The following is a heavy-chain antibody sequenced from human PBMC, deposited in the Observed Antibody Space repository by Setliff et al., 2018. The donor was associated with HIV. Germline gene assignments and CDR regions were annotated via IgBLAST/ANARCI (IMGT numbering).Heavy chain of an antibody. CDR3: AREERRNSPRITMIVVPREAQRPFDY. D-gene: IGHD3-22*01. V-gene: IGHV4-61*02. CDR2: VYYTGST. Sequence: SETLSLTSTVSGDSISSASYYWSWIRQPAGKGLEWIGRVYYTGSTNYNPSLQSRISISVDTSKNQLSLKLSSVTAADTAVYYCAREERRNSPRITMIVVPREAQRPFDYWGQGTLVTVSS. CDR1: GDSISSASYY. J-gene: IGHJ4*02.